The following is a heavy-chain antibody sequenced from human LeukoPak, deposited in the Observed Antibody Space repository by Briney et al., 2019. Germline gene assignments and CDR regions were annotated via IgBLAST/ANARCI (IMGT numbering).Heavy chain of an antibody. CDR2: ITSSGGST. Sequence: GGSLRLSCAASGFTFSSYAMSWVRQAPGKGLEWVSTITSSGGSTYYADSVKGRFTISRDNSKNTLSLQMNSLRAEDTAVYYCAKQASEGGFDYWGQGTLVTVSS. V-gene: IGHV3-23*01. D-gene: IGHD1-26*01. CDR1: GFTFSSYA. CDR3: AKQASEGGFDY. J-gene: IGHJ4*02.